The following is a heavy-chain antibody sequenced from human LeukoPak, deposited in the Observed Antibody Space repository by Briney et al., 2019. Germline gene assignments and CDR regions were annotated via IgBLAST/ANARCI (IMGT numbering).Heavy chain of an antibody. Sequence: SETPSLTCTVSGGSISSYYWSWIRQPPGKGLEWIGYIYCSGSTNYNPSLKSRVTILVDTSKNQFSLKLSSVTAADTAVYYCARADRLADAFDIWGQGTMVTVSS. V-gene: IGHV4-59*01. J-gene: IGHJ3*02. CDR3: ARADRLADAFDI. CDR1: GGSISSYY. D-gene: IGHD6-19*01. CDR2: IYCSGST.